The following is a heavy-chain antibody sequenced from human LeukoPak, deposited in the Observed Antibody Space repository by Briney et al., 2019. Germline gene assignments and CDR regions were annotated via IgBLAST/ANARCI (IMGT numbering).Heavy chain of an antibody. Sequence: GGSLRLSCAASGFTFTNYGMHWVRQAPGKGLEWVALIWDDGSKHYYADSVKGRFTISRDNSENTLTLHMNSLRSEDTAVYYCARGGLEHLSLLLLDSWGQGTLVTVSS. CDR1: GFTFTNYG. V-gene: IGHV3-33*08. CDR3: ARGGLEHLSLLLLDS. CDR2: IWDDGSKH. J-gene: IGHJ4*02. D-gene: IGHD3-3*01.